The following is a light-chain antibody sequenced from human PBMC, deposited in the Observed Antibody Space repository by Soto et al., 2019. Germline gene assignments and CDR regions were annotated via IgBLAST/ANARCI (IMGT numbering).Light chain of an antibody. V-gene: IGKV1-12*01. CDR1: QSIDSW. Sequence: DIQMTQSPSSVSASVGDRVTITCRASQSIDSWLAWFQQKPGKAPQLLIYAASTLQTGVPSRFSGSGSGTDFTLTISSLQPEDFAPYFCQQANSFPLTFGQGTKLEIK. CDR3: QQANSFPLT. CDR2: AAS. J-gene: IGKJ2*01.